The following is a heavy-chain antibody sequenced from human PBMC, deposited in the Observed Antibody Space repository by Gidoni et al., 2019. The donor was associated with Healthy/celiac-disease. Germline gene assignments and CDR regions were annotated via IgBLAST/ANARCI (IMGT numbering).Heavy chain of an antibody. CDR2: ISGSGGST. J-gene: IGHJ3*02. Sequence: EVQLLESGGGLVQPGGSLRLSCAASGFPFSSYAMSWVRQAPGKGLEWVSAISGSGGSTYYADSVKGRFTISRDNSKNTLYLQMNSLRAEDTAVYYCAKCYARTWGAFDIWGQGTMVTVSS. D-gene: IGHD2-2*01. CDR1: GFPFSSYA. CDR3: AKCYARTWGAFDI. V-gene: IGHV3-23*01.